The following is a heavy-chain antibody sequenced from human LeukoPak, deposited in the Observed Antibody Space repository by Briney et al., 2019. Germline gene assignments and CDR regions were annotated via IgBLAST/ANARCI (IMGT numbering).Heavy chain of an antibody. CDR2: ISSSSSYI. D-gene: IGHD5-24*01. Sequence: GGSLRLSCAASGFTFSSYSMNWFRQAPGKGLEWVSSISSSSSYIYYADSVKGRFTISRDNAKNSLYLQMNSLRAEDTAVYYCARVERWLQLGIDYWGQGTLVTVSS. V-gene: IGHV3-21*01. J-gene: IGHJ4*02. CDR1: GFTFSSYS. CDR3: ARVERWLQLGIDY.